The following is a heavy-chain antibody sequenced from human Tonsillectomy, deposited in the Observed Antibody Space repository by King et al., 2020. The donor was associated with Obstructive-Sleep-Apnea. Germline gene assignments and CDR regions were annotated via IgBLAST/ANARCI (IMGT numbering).Heavy chain of an antibody. Sequence: VQLVESGGGVVQPGRSLRLSCAASGFIFSSYGMHWVRQAPGKGLEWVAVISYDGSNKYYADSVKGRFTISRDNSKNTLYLQMNSLRAEDTAVYYCAKEGGSGSYYGYYFDYWGQGTLVTVSS. D-gene: IGHD3-10*01. CDR1: GFIFSSYG. CDR3: AKEGGSGSYYGYYFDY. V-gene: IGHV3-30*18. CDR2: ISYDGSNK. J-gene: IGHJ4*02.